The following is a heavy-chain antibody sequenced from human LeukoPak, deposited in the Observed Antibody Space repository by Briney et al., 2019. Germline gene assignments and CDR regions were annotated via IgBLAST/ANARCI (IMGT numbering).Heavy chain of an antibody. V-gene: IGHV4-61*02. J-gene: IGHJ4*02. Sequence: PSETLSLTCIVSGGSISRGSYYWNWLRQPAGKGLEWMGRVYNSGSTNYNPSLKSRVTISIDMSKNQFSLKLSSVTAADTAVYYCARDRRLRNGERLFDYWGQGTLVTVSS. CDR3: ARDRRLRNGERLFDY. D-gene: IGHD4-17*01. CDR1: GGSISRGSYY. CDR2: VYNSGST.